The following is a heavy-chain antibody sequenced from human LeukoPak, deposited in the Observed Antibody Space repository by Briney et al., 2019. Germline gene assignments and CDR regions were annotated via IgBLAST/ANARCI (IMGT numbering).Heavy chain of an antibody. CDR3: ATPRRPKWELRPGGAFDI. CDR1: GGTFSSYA. V-gene: IGHV1-69*13. Sequence: GASVKVSCKASGGTFSSYAISWVRQAPGQGLEWMGGIIPIFGTANYAQKFQGRVTITADESTSTAYMELSSLRSGDTAVYYCATPRRPKWELRPGGAFDIWGQGTMVTVSS. D-gene: IGHD1-26*01. CDR2: IIPIFGTA. J-gene: IGHJ3*02.